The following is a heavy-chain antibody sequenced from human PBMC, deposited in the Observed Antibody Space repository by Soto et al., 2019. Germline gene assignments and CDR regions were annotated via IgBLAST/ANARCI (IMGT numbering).Heavy chain of an antibody. CDR3: ASDSRHVVVAAANGTDV. J-gene: IGHJ6*02. D-gene: IGHD2-15*01. Sequence: GGSLRLCCAASGFTFSSYGMHWVRQAPGKGLEWVAVIWYDGSNKYYADSVKGRFTISRDNSKNTLYLQMNSLRAEDTAVYYCASDSRHVVVAAANGTDVGGQGTTVTVAS. CDR1: GFTFSSYG. CDR2: IWYDGSNK. V-gene: IGHV3-33*01.